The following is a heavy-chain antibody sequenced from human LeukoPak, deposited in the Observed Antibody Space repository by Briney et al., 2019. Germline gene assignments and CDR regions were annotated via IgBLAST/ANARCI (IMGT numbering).Heavy chain of an antibody. D-gene: IGHD3-10*01. CDR1: GFTFRQYA. Sequence: GGSLRLSCAASGFTFRQYAMSWVRQAPGKGLEWVPGISGSGDDTYYTDSVKGRFTISRDNSNNTMYLQMNNLRSEDTAVYFCVRDYYGSGTYQGNYYYGMDVWGHGPRSPSP. CDR2: ISGSGDDT. CDR3: VRDYYGSGTYQGNYYYGMDV. J-gene: IGHJ6*02. V-gene: IGHV3-23*01.